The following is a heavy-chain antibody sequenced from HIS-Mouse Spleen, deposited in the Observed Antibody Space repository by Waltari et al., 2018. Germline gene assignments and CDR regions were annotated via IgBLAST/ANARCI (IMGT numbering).Heavy chain of an antibody. CDR3: TTDSRTTVVTPRGGY. Sequence: VKLVESGGGLVKPGGSLRLSCAASGFTFSNAWMSWVRQAPGKGLEWVGRIKSKTDGGTTDYAAPVKGRFTISRDDSKNTLYLQMNSLKTEDTAVYYCTTDSRTTVVTPRGGYWGQGTLVTVSS. CDR1: GFTFSNAW. CDR2: IKSKTDGGTT. J-gene: IGHJ4*02. V-gene: IGHV3-15*01. D-gene: IGHD4-17*01.